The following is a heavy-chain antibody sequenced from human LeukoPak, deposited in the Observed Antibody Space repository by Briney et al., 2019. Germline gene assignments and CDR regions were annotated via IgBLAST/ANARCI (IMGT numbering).Heavy chain of an antibody. J-gene: IGHJ4*02. V-gene: IGHV3-48*03. Sequence: GGSLRLSCVASGFTFSSYEMNWVRQAPGKGLEWVSYITQTAASIYHADSVRGRFTISRDNAKNSLYLQMSSLRDEDTAVYHCARGGRAMVDYWGQGTLVTVSS. CDR2: ITQTAASI. D-gene: IGHD3-16*01. CDR1: GFTFSSYE. CDR3: ARGGRAMVDY.